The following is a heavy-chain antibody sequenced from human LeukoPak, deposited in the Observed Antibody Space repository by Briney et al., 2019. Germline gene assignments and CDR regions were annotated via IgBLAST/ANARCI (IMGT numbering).Heavy chain of an antibody. V-gene: IGHV3-30*18. Sequence: GGSLRLSCAASGFTFSTCGMQWVRQAPGKGLEWVAVISYDGSDKYYADSVEGRFTISRDNSKNTLYLQMNSLRAEDTAVYYCAKDPSADPGDYWGQGTLVTVSS. CDR2: ISYDGSDK. D-gene: IGHD3-10*01. CDR3: AKDPSADPGDY. CDR1: GFTFSTCG. J-gene: IGHJ4*02.